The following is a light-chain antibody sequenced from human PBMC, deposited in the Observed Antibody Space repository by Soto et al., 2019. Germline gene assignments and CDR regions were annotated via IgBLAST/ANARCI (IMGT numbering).Light chain of an antibody. J-gene: IGKJ5*01. CDR3: QQRSNWPIT. V-gene: IGKV3-15*01. CDR1: QGVGSN. Sequence: EIVMTQSPGTLSVSPGERATLSCRASQGVGSNLAWYQQRPGQAPRLLIYAASTRATDIPARFTGRGSGTEFTLTISSLQSEDFAVYFCQQRSNWPITFGQGTRLEIK. CDR2: AAS.